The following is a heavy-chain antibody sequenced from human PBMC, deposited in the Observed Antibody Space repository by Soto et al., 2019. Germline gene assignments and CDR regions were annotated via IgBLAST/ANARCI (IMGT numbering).Heavy chain of an antibody. D-gene: IGHD4-4*01. CDR3: TTEVIKYSNPLYMDV. V-gene: IGHV3-15*01. J-gene: IGHJ6*03. CDR1: GFTFNDAW. Sequence: GGSLRLSCAASGFTFNDAWMRWVRQAPGKGLEWVGRIKSKADDGTTDYAAPVKGRFTISRDDSENTLYLQMNSLKTEDTAVYYCTTEVIKYSNPLYMDVWGKGTTVTVSS. CDR2: IKSKADDGTT.